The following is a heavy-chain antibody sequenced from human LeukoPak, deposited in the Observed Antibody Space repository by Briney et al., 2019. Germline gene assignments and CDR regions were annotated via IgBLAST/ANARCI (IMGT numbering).Heavy chain of an antibody. CDR2: INHSGST. CDR3: ARVEAVAGTPGYFDY. CDR1: GGSFSGYY. Sequence: PSETLSLTCAIYGGSFSGYYWSWIRQPPGKGLQTIGEINHSGSTNYNPSLKSRVTISVDTSKNQFSLKLSSVTAADTAVYYCARVEAVAGTPGYFDYWGQGTLVTVSS. V-gene: IGHV4-34*01. J-gene: IGHJ4*02. D-gene: IGHD6-19*01.